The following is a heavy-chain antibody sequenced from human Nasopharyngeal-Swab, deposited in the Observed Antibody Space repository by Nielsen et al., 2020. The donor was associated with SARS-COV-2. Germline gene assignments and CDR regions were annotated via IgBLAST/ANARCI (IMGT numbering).Heavy chain of an antibody. CDR1: GFTFSNHN. J-gene: IGHJ6*03. CDR3: AKDFGRSSWYSAYNYYYMDV. D-gene: IGHD6-13*01. Sequence: GESLKISCVASGFTFSNHNINWVRQAPGKGLEWISYISRSRSTIYYADSVKGRFTISRDNSKNTLYLQMNSLRGEDAAIYYCAKDFGRSSWYSAYNYYYMDVWGKGTTVTVSS. V-gene: IGHV3-48*01. CDR2: ISRSRSTI.